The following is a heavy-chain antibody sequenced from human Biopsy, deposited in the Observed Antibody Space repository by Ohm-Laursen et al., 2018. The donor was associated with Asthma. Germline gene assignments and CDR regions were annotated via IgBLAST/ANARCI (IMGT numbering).Heavy chain of an antibody. V-gene: IGHV1-69*13. CDR3: ARCQVGYSSGWSLLLKKIYYAGMDV. CDR2: IMTVFGTT. J-gene: IGHJ6*02. Sequence: GAPVKASCKAPGGTFSNFAISWARQAPGQGLEWLGGIMTVFGTTNYAQKLQGRVTITADESTSTAYMEVTSLRSEDTAIYYCARCQVGYSSGWSLLLKKIYYAGMDVWGQGTAVTVSS. CDR1: GGTFSNFA. D-gene: IGHD6-19*01.